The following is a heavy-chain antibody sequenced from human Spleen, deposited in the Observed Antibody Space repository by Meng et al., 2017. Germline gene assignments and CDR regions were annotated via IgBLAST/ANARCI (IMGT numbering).Heavy chain of an antibody. CDR3: AKIGYGVVSTTGAFDI. Sequence: GESLKISCAASGFTFSRYAMSWVRQAPGKGLEWVSAISGGGGSTYYADSVKGRFTISRDNSKDTLYLQMNSLRAGDTALYYCAKIGYGVVSTTGAFDIWGQGTLVTVSS. V-gene: IGHV3-23*01. CDR1: GFTFSRYA. CDR2: ISGGGGST. J-gene: IGHJ3*02. D-gene: IGHD2-21*02.